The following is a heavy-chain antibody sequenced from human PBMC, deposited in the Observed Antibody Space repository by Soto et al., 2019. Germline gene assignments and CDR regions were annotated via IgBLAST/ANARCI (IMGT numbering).Heavy chain of an antibody. CDR1: GFTFSGSA. CDR3: TMAGSGSLFNY. D-gene: IGHD3-10*01. J-gene: IGHJ4*02. CDR2: IRSKANSYAT. V-gene: IGHV3-73*01. Sequence: EVQLVESGGGLVQPGGSLKLSCAASGFTFSGSAMHWVRQASGKGLEWVGRIRSKANSYATAYAASVKGRFTISRDDSKNTAYLQMNSLKTEDTAVYYCTMAGSGSLFNYWGQGTLVTVSS.